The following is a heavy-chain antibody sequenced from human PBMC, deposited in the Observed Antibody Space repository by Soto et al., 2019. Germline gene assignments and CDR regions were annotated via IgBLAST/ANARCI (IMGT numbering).Heavy chain of an antibody. CDR2: IYYSGST. CDR1: GGSISSYY. Sequence: SETLSLTCTVSGGSISSYYWSWIRQPPRKGLEWIGYIYYSGSTNYNPSLKSRVTISVDTSKNQFSLKLNSMTAADTAVYYCARHNYGSGSTYFDYWGQGTLVTV. J-gene: IGHJ4*02. D-gene: IGHD3-10*01. CDR3: ARHNYGSGSTYFDY. V-gene: IGHV4-59*08.